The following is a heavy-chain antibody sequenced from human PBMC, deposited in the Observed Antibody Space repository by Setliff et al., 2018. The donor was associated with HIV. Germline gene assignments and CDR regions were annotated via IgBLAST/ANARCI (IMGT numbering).Heavy chain of an antibody. Sequence: SETLSLTCAVYGGSFSAYYWGWIRHPPGKGLEWVGEIKHNGNSNYNPSLKSRLTLSVDTSKNQFSLKLKSVTAADTAVYYCARVTYFYYYYMDVWGKGTTVTVSS. J-gene: IGHJ6*03. CDR3: ARVTYFYYYYMDV. CDR1: GGSFSAYY. V-gene: IGHV4-34*01. CDR2: IKHNGNS.